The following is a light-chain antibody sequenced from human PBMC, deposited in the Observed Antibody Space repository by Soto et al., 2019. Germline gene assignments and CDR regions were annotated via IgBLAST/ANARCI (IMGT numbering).Light chain of an antibody. Sequence: DIVLTQSPATLSLSPGERATLSSRAGQGVSSSLAWYQQKPGQAPRLLIYDASNRASGIPARFSGSGSGTDFTLTISSLEPEDFAVYYCQQRSDWPSTFGGGTKVEIK. V-gene: IGKV3-11*01. J-gene: IGKJ4*01. CDR3: QQRSDWPST. CDR1: QGVSSS. CDR2: DAS.